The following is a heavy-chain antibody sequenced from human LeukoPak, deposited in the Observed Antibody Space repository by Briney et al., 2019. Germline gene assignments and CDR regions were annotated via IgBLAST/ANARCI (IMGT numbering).Heavy chain of an antibody. CDR3: ARRRYYDGSGYLE. J-gene: IGHJ1*01. V-gene: IGHV4-39*01. CDR1: GDSVSRSDSY. D-gene: IGHD3-22*01. Sequence: SETLSLTCSVSGDSVSRSDSYSDWIRQPPGKGLEWIGTIYYSGRTYYSPSLKSRVTMSVDPSNNQFSLNLRSVTAAETALYYCARRRYYDGSGYLEWGQGTLLSVSS. CDR2: IYYSGRT.